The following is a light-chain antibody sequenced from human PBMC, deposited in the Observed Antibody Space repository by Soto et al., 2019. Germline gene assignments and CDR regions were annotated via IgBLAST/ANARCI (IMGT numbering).Light chain of an antibody. CDR1: QSVSGSY. CDR2: GAS. Sequence: EIVLTQSPGTLSLSPGERATLSCRASQSVSGSYLAWYQQKPGQAPRLLIYGASTRATGIPDRFSGSGSGTDFTLTISSLEPEDCAVYYCHQYGVSSGTFGQGTNLEIK. V-gene: IGKV3-20*01. J-gene: IGKJ2*01. CDR3: HQYGVSSGT.